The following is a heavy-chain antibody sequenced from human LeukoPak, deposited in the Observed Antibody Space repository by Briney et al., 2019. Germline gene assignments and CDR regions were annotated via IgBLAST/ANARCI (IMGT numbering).Heavy chain of an antibody. D-gene: IGHD5-12*01. Sequence: PGGSLRLSCAASGFTVSNNYMSWVRQAPGKGLEWVSVIYSGGSTYYADSVKGRFTISRDNSKNTLYLQMNSLRAEDTAVHYCARVGSGNSAYDRVEIVFVVWGQGKMVPVFS. CDR2: IYSGGST. CDR1: GFTVSNNY. CDR3: ARVGSGNSAYDRVEIVFVV. J-gene: IGHJ3*01. V-gene: IGHV3-53*01.